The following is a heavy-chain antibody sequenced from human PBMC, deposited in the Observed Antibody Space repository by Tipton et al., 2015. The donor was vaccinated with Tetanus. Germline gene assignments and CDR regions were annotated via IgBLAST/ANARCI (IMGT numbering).Heavy chain of an antibody. V-gene: IGHV3-21*01. CDR1: GFPFSAYN. CDR3: ARKGTAIPIDY. D-gene: IGHD2-21*02. CDR2: ISGISTYI. Sequence: SLRLSCAASGFPFSAYNMNWVRQAPGKGLEWVSSISGISTYINYADSVKGRFTISRDNAENSLYLEMTNLTAEDTAIYYCARKGTAIPIDYWGQGTPVTVSS. J-gene: IGHJ4*02.